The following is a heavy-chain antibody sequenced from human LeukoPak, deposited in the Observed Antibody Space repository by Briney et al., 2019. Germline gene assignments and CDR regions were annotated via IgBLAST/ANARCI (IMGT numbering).Heavy chain of an antibody. CDR2: IRSKANSYAT. J-gene: IGHJ4*02. Sequence: GGSLRLSCAASGFTFSGSAMHWVRQASGKGLEWVGRIRSKANSYATAYAASVKGRFTISRDDSKNTAYLQMNSLKTEDTAVYYCTRLYDKYYFDYWGQGTLVTVSS. D-gene: IGHD3-16*01. V-gene: IGHV3-73*01. CDR3: TRLYDKYYFDY. CDR1: GFTFSGSA.